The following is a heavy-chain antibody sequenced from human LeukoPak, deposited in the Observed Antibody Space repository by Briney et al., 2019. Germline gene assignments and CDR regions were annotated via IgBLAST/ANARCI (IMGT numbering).Heavy chain of an antibody. CDR1: GYTFTGYY. J-gene: IGHJ6*03. V-gene: IGHV1-46*01. CDR3: ARGQYYYYMDV. CDR2: INPSGGNT. Sequence: SVRVSFKASGYTFTGYYMHWVRQAPGQGLEWMGIINPSGGNTTYAQKFQGRLTMTRDTSTSTVYMELSSLRSEDTAVYYCARGQYYYYMDVWGKGTTVTVSS. D-gene: IGHD4-11*01.